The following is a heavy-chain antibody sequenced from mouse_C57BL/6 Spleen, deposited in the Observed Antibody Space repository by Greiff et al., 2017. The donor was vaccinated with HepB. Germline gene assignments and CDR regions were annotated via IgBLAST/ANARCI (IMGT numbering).Heavy chain of an antibody. CDR3: ARSIIRGFAY. CDR1: GYAFSSSW. D-gene: IGHD1-1*01. V-gene: IGHV1-82*01. J-gene: IGHJ3*01. CDR2: IYPGDGDT. Sequence: VQLQQSGPELVKPGASVKISCKASGYAFSSSWMNWVKQRPGKGLEWIGRIYPGDGDTNYNGKFKGKATLTADKSSSTAYMQLSSLTSEDSAVYFCARSIIRGFAYWGQGTLVTVSA.